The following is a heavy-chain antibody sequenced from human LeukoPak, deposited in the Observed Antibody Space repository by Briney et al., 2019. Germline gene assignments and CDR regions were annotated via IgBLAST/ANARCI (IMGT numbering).Heavy chain of an antibody. CDR1: GGSISRSSSY. D-gene: IGHD3-22*01. CDR2: IYYSGST. CDR3: TTYYYDSSGLSRFDP. Sequence: SGTLSLTCTVSGGSISRSSSYWGWVRQHPRKGLEWIASIYYSGSTYNNPSLKSRVTISVDTSKNQFSLKLSSVTAADTAVYYCTTYYYDSSGLSRFDPWGQGFLVTVSS. J-gene: IGHJ5*02. V-gene: IGHV4-39*07.